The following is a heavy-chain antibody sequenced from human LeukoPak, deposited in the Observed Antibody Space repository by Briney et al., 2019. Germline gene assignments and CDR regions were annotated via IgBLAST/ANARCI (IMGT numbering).Heavy chain of an antibody. Sequence: PGGSLRLSCAASGFTFSGYAMNWVRQAPGKGLEWVSAISGSGGSTYYADSVKGRFTISRDNSKNTLYLQMNSLRAEDTAVYYCAKVGTYYDFWSGSDYWGQGTLVTVSS. CDR3: AKVGTYYDFWSGSDY. CDR1: GFTFSGYA. D-gene: IGHD3-3*01. J-gene: IGHJ4*02. V-gene: IGHV3-23*01. CDR2: ISGSGGST.